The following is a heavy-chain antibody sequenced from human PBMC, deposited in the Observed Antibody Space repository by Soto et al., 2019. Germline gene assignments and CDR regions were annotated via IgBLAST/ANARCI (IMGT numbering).Heavy chain of an antibody. CDR3: ARRNDFWSGSDY. J-gene: IGHJ4*02. CDR2: INHSGST. CDR1: GGSFSGYY. V-gene: IGHV4-34*01. D-gene: IGHD3-3*01. Sequence: PSETLSLTCAVYGGSFSGYYWSWIRQPPGKGLEWIGEINHSGSTNYNPSLKSRVTISVDTSKNQFSLKLSSVTAADTAVYYCARRNDFWSGSDYWGQGTLVTVSS.